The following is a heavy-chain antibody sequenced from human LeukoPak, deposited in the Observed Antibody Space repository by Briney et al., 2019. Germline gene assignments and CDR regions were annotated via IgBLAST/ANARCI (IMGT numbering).Heavy chain of an antibody. J-gene: IGHJ4*02. CDR2: IKQDGSEK. V-gene: IGHV3-7*01. CDR1: GFTFSSYW. Sequence: GGSLRLSCAASGFTFSSYWMSWVRQAPGKGLEWVANIKQDGSEKYYVDSVKGRFTISRDNALNTVYLQMNSLRAEDTAVYYCAREGLGYGLPYWGQGTLVAVSS. D-gene: IGHD5-18*01. CDR3: AREGLGYGLPY.